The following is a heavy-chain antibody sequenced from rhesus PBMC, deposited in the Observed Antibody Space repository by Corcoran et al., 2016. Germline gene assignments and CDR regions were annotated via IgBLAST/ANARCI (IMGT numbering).Heavy chain of an antibody. D-gene: IGHD2-21*01. CDR2: IYGNGATT. CDR1: GVSISGYYY. J-gene: IGHJ4*01. Sequence: QVQMQESGPGLVKPSETLSLTRTVSGVSISGYYYWGWIRQSPGKGLEWIGDIYGNGATTYYNPSLKSRITVSKDTSKNQVSLNLTSVTAADTAVYYCVRREYSRYFDYWGQGVLVTVSP. V-gene: IGHV4-143*01. CDR3: VRREYSRYFDY.